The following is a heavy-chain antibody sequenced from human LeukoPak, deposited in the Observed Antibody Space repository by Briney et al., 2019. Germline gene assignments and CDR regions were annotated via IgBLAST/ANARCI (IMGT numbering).Heavy chain of an antibody. CDR2: INTDSGNP. J-gene: IGHJ4*02. Sequence: ASVKVSCKASGYSFNSQGMNWVRQAPGQGLEWMGWINTDSGNPTYAQGFTGRFVFSLDTSVSTTYLQISSLKAEDTAVYFCARAFQSLGGLSLPDYWGQGTLVTVSS. CDR3: ARAFQSLGGLSLPDY. V-gene: IGHV7-4-1*02. D-gene: IGHD3-16*02. CDR1: GYSFNSQG.